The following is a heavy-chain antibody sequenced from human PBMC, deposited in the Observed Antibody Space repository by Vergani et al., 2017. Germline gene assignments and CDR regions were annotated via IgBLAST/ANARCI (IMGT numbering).Heavy chain of an antibody. D-gene: IGHD2-15*01. J-gene: IGHJ4*02. V-gene: IGHV3-23*01. CDR1: GFTFSRYA. Sequence: EVQLLESGGGLVQSGGSLRLSCAASGFTFSRYAMSWVRQAPGKGLEWVSAISGSGGSTYYADSVKGRFTISRDNSKNTLYLQMNSRRAEDTAVYYCAKPFYCIGGSCYPTPDYWGQGTLVTVSS. CDR2: ISGSGGST. CDR3: AKPFYCIGGSCYPTPDY.